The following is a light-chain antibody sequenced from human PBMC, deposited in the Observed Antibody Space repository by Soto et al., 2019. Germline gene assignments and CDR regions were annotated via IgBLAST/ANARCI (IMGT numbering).Light chain of an antibody. CDR1: SSDVDDYNY. J-gene: IGLJ2*01. CDR3: CSYAGGSTVV. CDR2: DVT. Sequence: QSVLTQPRSVSGSPGQSVTISCTGTSSDVDDYNYVSWYQQHPDTAPKLMIYDVTKRPSGVPDRFSGSKSGNTASLTISGLQAEDEADYYCCSYAGGSTVVFGGGTKLTVL. V-gene: IGLV2-11*01.